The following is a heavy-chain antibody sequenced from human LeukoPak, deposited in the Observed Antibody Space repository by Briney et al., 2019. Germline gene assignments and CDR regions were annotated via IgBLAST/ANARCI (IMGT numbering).Heavy chain of an antibody. V-gene: IGHV4-39*01. J-gene: IGHJ4*02. CDR2: ISYSGRT. Sequence: SETLSLTCTVSDGSISSNSYCWGWIRQPPGKGLEWIGSISYSGRTYYNPSLESRVTISVDASKNQFSLELNSVTAADTAVYYCARAVGYDASTETAMDGLDYWGQGTLVTVSS. CDR3: ARAVGYDASTETAMDGLDY. D-gene: IGHD5-18*01. CDR1: DGSISSNSYC.